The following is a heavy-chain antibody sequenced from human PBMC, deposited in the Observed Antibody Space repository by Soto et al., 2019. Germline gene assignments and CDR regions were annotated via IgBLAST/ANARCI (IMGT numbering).Heavy chain of an antibody. CDR1: GYSFTSYW. J-gene: IGHJ3*02. V-gene: IGHV5-51*01. Sequence: VESLKISCKGSGYSFTSYWIGWVRQMPGKGLEWMGIIYPGDSDTRYSPSFQAQVTISADKSISTAYLQWSSLKASDTAMYYCARQGVVVTAHDAFDIWGQGTMVTVSS. CDR3: ARQGVVVTAHDAFDI. CDR2: IYPGDSDT. D-gene: IGHD2-21*02.